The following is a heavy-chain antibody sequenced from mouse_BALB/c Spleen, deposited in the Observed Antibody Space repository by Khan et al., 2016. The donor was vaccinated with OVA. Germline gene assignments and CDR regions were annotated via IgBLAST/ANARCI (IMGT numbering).Heavy chain of an antibody. D-gene: IGHD2-1*01. Sequence: QVQLKQSEAELVKPGASVKLSCKTSGYTFTNYWIQWIKQRPGQGLEGIGEIFPGTGTTYYNENFKGKATLTIDTSSTTAYMQLSSLTSEDSAVYFCARGYFGNYEFAYWGQGTLVTVSA. J-gene: IGHJ3*01. CDR1: GYTFTNYW. CDR2: IFPGTGTT. V-gene: IGHV1S132*01. CDR3: ARGYFGNYEFAY.